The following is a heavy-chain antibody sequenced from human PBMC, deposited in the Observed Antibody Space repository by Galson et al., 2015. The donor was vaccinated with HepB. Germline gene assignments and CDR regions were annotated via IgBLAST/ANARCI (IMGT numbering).Heavy chain of an antibody. CDR2: ISANNGNT. V-gene: IGHV1-18*01. CDR3: ARDLDYDYVWESHRYTYHYYGMDV. CDR1: GYSCTSYG. Sequence: SVIVSCKAAGYSCTSYGSSCVRQAPGQGREWLGFISANNGNTKYAQHLQGSGTMTTDTYVSTAYMELRSMRSDDTAVYYCARDLDYDYVWESHRYTYHYYGMDVWGQGTTVTVSS. J-gene: IGHJ6*02. D-gene: IGHD3-16*02.